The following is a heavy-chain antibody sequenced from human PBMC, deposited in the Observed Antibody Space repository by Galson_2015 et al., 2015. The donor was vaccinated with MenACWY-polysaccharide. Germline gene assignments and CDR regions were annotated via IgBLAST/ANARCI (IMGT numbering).Heavy chain of an antibody. V-gene: IGHV3-23*01. Sequence: SLRLSCAASGFTFTTYAMNWVRQAPGKGLEWVSAISASGGGTHYADSVKGRFTISRDNSKNTLFLQMNSLRAEDTAVYYCAKGAVDTPMTFLFDFWGQGTLVTVSS. CDR1: GFTFTTYA. D-gene: IGHD5-18*01. CDR2: ISASGGGT. J-gene: IGHJ4*02. CDR3: AKGAVDTPMTFLFDF.